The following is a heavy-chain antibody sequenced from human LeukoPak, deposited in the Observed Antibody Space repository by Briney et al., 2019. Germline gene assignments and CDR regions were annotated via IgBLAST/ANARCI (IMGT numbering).Heavy chain of an antibody. CDR1: GFTVNTNY. D-gene: IGHD2-21*02. CDR3: ASRRDSCFDY. J-gene: IGHJ4*02. V-gene: IGHV3-23*01. Sequence: GGSLRLSCAASGFTVNTNYMSWVRQAPGRGLEWVSTITDSGGRSNYADSVKGRFTISRDNSRNTLFLQMNSLTAEDTAVYYCASRRDSCFDYWGQGALVTVSS. CDR2: ITDSGGRS.